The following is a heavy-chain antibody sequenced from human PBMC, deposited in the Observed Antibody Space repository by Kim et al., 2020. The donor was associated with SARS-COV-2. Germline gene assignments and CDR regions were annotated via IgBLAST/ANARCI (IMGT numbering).Heavy chain of an antibody. CDR3: ARDRRVYSGTHGWFDP. Sequence: GGSLRLSCAASGFTFSSYGMHWVRQAPGKGLEWVAVIWYDGSNKYYADSVKGRFTISRDNSKNTLYLQMNSLRAEDTAVYYCARDRRVYSGTHGWFDPWGQGTLVTVSS. CDR2: IWYDGSNK. V-gene: IGHV3-33*01. J-gene: IGHJ5*02. D-gene: IGHD1-1*01. CDR1: GFTFSSYG.